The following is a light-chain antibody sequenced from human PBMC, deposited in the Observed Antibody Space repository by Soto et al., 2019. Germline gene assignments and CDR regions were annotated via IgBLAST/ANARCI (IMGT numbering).Light chain of an antibody. Sequence: DIQMTQSPTTLSASVGDRVIITCRASQSIGLWLAWYQQRPGKAPNLLIYKASSLESGVPSRFSGSGYGTEFTLTISSLQPDDFATYYCQQYNRFSWAVGQGTKVEVK. CDR2: KAS. V-gene: IGKV1-5*03. CDR3: QQYNRFSWA. J-gene: IGKJ1*01. CDR1: QSIGLW.